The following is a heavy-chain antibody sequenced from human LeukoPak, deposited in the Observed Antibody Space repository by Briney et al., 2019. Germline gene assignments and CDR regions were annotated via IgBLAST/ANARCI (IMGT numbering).Heavy chain of an antibody. CDR3: AKDRFMTPAY. CDR2: IRYDGSNK. CDR1: GFTFSSYG. D-gene: IGHD3-10*01. V-gene: IGHV3-30*02. J-gene: IGHJ4*02. Sequence: TGGSLTLSCAASGFTFSSYGMHWVRQAPGKGLEWVAYIRYDGSNKYYADSVKGRFTISRDNSKNTLYLQMNSLRAEDTAVYYCAKDRFMTPAYWGQGTLVTVSS.